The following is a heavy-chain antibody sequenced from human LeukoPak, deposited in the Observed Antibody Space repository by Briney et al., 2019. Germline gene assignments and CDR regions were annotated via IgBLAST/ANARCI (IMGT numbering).Heavy chain of an antibody. J-gene: IGHJ4*02. CDR3: GRVVCSGGSCYYDYDFDY. Sequence: SETLSLTCTVSGYSISSGYYWGWIRQPPGKGLEWIGSIHHSGSTYYNPSLKSRVTISVDTSKNQFSLKLSSVTAADTAVYYCGRVVCSGGSCYYDYDFDYWGQGTLVTVSS. CDR2: IHHSGST. V-gene: IGHV4-38-2*02. D-gene: IGHD2-15*01. CDR1: GYSISSGYY.